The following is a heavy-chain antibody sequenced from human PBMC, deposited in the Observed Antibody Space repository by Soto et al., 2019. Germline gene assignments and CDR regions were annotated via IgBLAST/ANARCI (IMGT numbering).Heavy chain of an antibody. V-gene: IGHV1-3*01. D-gene: IGHD6-19*01. CDR3: ARAVAVAADFDY. CDR2: INAGNGNT. CDR1: GYTFTGYA. Sequence: ASVKVSCKASGYTFTGYARHWVRQAPGQRLEWMGWINAGNGNTKYSQKFQGRVTITRDTSASTAYMELSSLRSEDTAVYYCARAVAVAADFDYWGRGTLVTVSS. J-gene: IGHJ4*02.